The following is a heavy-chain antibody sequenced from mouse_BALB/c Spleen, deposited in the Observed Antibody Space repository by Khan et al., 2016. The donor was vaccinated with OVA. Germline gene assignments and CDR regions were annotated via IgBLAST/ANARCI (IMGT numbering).Heavy chain of an antibody. J-gene: IGHJ4*01. Sequence: VELLESGPGLVAPSQSLSITCTVSGFSLTGYGVNWVRQPPGKGLEWLGMIWGDGSTDYNSALKSRLSISKDKSKSQVFLKMNSLQTDDTARYYCAREIYYDYAYYYAMDYWGQGTSVTVSS. V-gene: IGHV2-6-7*01. CDR2: IWGDGST. D-gene: IGHD2-4*01. CDR1: GFSLTGYG. CDR3: AREIYYDYAYYYAMDY.